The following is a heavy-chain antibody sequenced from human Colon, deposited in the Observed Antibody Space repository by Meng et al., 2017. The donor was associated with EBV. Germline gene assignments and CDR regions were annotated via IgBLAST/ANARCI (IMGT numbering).Heavy chain of an antibody. V-gene: IGHV4-30-4*01. J-gene: IGHJ5*02. CDR2: IYYSGST. D-gene: IGHD4-17*01. CDR1: GGSISCGDYY. Sequence: QGQLQESGPGLVQPSQTLSLTCTVPGGSISCGDYYWSWIRQPPGKGLEWIGYIYYSGSTYSNASLKSRVTISIDRSKNQFSLKLSSVTAADTAVYYCARDRKHYGERGWFDPWGQGTLVTVSS. CDR3: ARDRKHYGERGWFDP.